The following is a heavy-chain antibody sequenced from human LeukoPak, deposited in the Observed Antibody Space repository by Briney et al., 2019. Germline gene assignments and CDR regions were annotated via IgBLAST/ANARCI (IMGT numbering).Heavy chain of an antibody. CDR1: GGSISSGDYY. V-gene: IGHV4-30-4*01. CDR3: DSNRPSQQLVLAFDI. Sequence: SETLSLTCTVSGGSISSGDYYWSWIRQPPGKGLEWIGYIYYSGSTYYNPSLKSRVTISVDTSKNQFPLKLSSVTAADTAVYYCDSNRPSQQLVLAFDIWGQGTMVTVSS. CDR2: IYYSGST. J-gene: IGHJ3*02. D-gene: IGHD6-13*01.